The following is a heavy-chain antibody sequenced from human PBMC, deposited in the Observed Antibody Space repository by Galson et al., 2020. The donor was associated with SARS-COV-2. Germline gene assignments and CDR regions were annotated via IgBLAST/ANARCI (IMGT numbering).Heavy chain of an antibody. CDR2: IYHSGST. CDR3: ARLGITIFGVVIMPDGGWFDP. D-gene: IGHD3-3*01. J-gene: IGHJ5*02. Sequence: SETLSLTCAVSGGSISSSNWWSWVRQPPGKGLEWIGEIYHSGSTNYNPSLKSRVTISVDKSKNQFSLKLSSVTAADTAVYYCARLGITIFGVVIMPDGGWFDPWGQGTLVTVSS. CDR1: GGSISSSNW. V-gene: IGHV4-4*02.